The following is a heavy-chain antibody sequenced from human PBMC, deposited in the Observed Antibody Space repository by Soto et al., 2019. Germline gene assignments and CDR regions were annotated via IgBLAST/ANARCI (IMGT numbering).Heavy chain of an antibody. CDR2: ISYDGSNK. Sequence: QVQLVESGGGVVQPGRSLRLSCAASGFTFSSYAMHWVRQAPGKGLEWVAVISYDGSNKYYADSVKGRFTISRDNSKNTLYLQMNSLRAEDTAVYYCARDPYSGYDPMGDYWGQGTLVTVSS. J-gene: IGHJ4*02. V-gene: IGHV3-30-3*01. CDR1: GFTFSSYA. D-gene: IGHD5-12*01. CDR3: ARDPYSGYDPMGDY.